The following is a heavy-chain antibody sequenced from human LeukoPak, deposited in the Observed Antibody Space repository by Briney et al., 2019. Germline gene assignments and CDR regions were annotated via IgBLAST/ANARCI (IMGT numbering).Heavy chain of an antibody. CDR2: IYYGGST. V-gene: IGHV4-39*07. J-gene: IGHJ6*03. D-gene: IGHD2-2*01. CDR1: GGSISRSSYY. Sequence: SETLSLTCSVSGGSISRSSYYWGWIRQSPGEGLEWIGSIYYGGSTYYNTSLKSRVTISVDTSKNQFSLKLSSVTAADTAVYYCARAYLGYCSSTSCYLGYYYYMDVWGKGTTVTVSS. CDR3: ARAYLGYCSSTSCYLGYYYYMDV.